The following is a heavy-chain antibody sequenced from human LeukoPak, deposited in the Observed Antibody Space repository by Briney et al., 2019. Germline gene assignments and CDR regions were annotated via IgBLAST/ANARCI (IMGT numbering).Heavy chain of an antibody. J-gene: IGHJ5*02. Sequence: SETLSLTCTVSGYSISSGYYWGWIRQPPGKGLEWIGSIYHSGSTYYNPSLKSRVTISVDTSKNQFSLKLSSVTAADTAVYYCATHSGSYYGSKGWFDPWGQGTLVTVSS. CDR3: ATHSGSYYGSKGWFDP. CDR1: GYSISSGYY. V-gene: IGHV4-38-2*02. CDR2: IYHSGST. D-gene: IGHD1-26*01.